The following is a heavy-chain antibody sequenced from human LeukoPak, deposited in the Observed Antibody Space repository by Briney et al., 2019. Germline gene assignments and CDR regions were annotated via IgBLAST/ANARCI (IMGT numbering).Heavy chain of an antibody. D-gene: IGHD1-26*01. V-gene: IGHV4-34*01. J-gene: IGHJ6*02. CDR2: INHSGST. Sequence: SETLSLTCAVYGGSFSGYYWSWIRQPPGKGLEWIGEINHSGSTNYNPSLKSRVTISVDTSKNQFSLKLSSVTAVDTAVYYCARGYIVGAKRDYYYYGMDVWGQGTTVTVSS. CDR3: ARGYIVGAKRDYYYYGMDV. CDR1: GGSFSGYY.